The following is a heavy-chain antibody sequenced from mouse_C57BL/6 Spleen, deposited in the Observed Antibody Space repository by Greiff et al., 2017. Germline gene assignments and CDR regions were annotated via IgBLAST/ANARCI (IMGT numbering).Heavy chain of an antibody. Sequence: EVQLQQSGPELVKPGASVKISCKASGYTFTDYYMNWVKQSHGKSLEWIGDINPNNGGTSYNQKFKGKATLTVDKSSSTAYMELRSLTSEDSAVYYCARRYGYEYYFDYWGQGTTLTVSS. CDR2: INPNNGGT. V-gene: IGHV1-26*01. D-gene: IGHD2-2*01. CDR1: GYTFTDYY. CDR3: ARRYGYEYYFDY. J-gene: IGHJ2*01.